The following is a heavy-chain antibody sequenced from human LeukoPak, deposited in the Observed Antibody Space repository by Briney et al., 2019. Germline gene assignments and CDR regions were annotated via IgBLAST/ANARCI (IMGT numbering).Heavy chain of an antibody. CDR3: ARDLVDTAMADY. D-gene: IGHD5-18*01. Sequence: AASVRVSCKASGYTFTHYFIHWVRQAPGQGLEWMGIINPSGGSTSYAQKFQGRVTMTRDTSTSTVYMELSSLRSEDTAVYYCARDLVDTAMADYWGQGTLVTVSS. CDR2: INPSGGST. V-gene: IGHV1-46*01. J-gene: IGHJ4*02. CDR1: GYTFTHYF.